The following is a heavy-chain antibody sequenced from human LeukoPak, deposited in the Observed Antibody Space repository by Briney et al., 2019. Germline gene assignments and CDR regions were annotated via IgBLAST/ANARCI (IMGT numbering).Heavy chain of an antibody. D-gene: IGHD6-6*01. V-gene: IGHV3-11*01. CDR1: GFTFSDYY. J-gene: IGHJ6*03. CDR2: ISSSGSTI. Sequence: PGGSLRLSCAASGFTFSDYYMSWIRQAPGKGLEWVSYISSSGSTIYYADSVKGRFTISRDNAKNSLYLQMNSLRAEDTAVYYCARGRSSSYYYYMDVWGKGATVTVSS. CDR3: ARGRSSSYYYYMDV.